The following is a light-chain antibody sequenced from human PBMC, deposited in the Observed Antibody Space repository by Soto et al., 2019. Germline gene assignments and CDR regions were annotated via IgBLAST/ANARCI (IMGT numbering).Light chain of an antibody. Sequence: EIVLTQSPATLSLSPGERATLSCRASQSVSRYLAWYQQKPGQAPRLLIHGASTRATGIAARFSGSGSGTEFTLTISGLQSEDFATYYCQQYNNWPVTFGGGTKV. J-gene: IGKJ4*01. CDR3: QQYNNWPVT. CDR1: QSVSRY. V-gene: IGKV3D-15*01. CDR2: GAS.